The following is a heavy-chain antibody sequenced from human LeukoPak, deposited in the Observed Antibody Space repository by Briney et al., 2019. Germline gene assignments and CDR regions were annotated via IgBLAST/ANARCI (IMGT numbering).Heavy chain of an antibody. J-gene: IGHJ4*02. D-gene: IGHD1-14*01. CDR1: GGSFSGYY. Sequence: SETLSLTCAVYGGSFSGYYWSWIRQPPGKGLEWIRGINHSGSTNYNPSLKSRVTISVDTSKNQFSLKLSSVTAADTAVYYCARGRSSRNRPRLDYWGQGTLVTVSS. CDR2: INHSGST. CDR3: ARGRSSRNRPRLDY. V-gene: IGHV4-34*01.